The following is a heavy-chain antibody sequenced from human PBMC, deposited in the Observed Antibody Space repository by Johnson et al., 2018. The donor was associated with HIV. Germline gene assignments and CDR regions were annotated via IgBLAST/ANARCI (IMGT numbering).Heavy chain of an antibody. D-gene: IGHD6-19*01. CDR1: GFTFSNYA. Sequence: QVQLVESGGGVVRPGGSLRLSCAASGFTFSNYAMHWVRLPPGKGLQWVAVISYDGTNKYYADSVQGRFTISRDDSKDTLYLQMNSLRAEDTALYYWAKDRSTGWYTAFEIWGQGTMVTVSS. V-gene: IGHV3-30*18. CDR3: AKDRSTGWYTAFEI. J-gene: IGHJ3*02. CDR2: ISYDGTNK.